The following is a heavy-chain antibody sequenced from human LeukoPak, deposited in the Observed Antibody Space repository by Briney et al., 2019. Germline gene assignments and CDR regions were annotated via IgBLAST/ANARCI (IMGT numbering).Heavy chain of an antibody. V-gene: IGHV3-23*01. CDR1: GFTFSSYA. CDR3: AKGIVGATRKINFFDY. CDR2: ISGSGGST. J-gene: IGHJ4*02. Sequence: TGGSLRLSCAASGFTFSSYAMSWDRQAPGKGLEWVSAISGSGGSTYYADSVKGRFTISRDNSKNTLYLQMNSLRAEDTAVYYCAKGIVGATRKINFFDYWGQGTLVTVSS. D-gene: IGHD1-26*01.